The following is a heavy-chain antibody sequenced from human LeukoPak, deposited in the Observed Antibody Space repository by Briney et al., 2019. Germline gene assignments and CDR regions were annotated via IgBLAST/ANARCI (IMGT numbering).Heavy chain of an antibody. CDR1: GFTFSSYA. CDR3: AKDQFPGYSSSWYEGENWFDP. D-gene: IGHD6-13*01. J-gene: IGHJ5*02. V-gene: IGHV3-23*01. CDR2: ISGSGGST. Sequence: PGGSLRLSCAASGFTFSSYAMSWVRQAPGKGLEWVSAISGSGGSTYYADSVKGRFTISRDNSKNTLYLQMNSLRAEDTAVYYCAKDQFPGYSSSWYEGENWFDPWGQGTLVTVSS.